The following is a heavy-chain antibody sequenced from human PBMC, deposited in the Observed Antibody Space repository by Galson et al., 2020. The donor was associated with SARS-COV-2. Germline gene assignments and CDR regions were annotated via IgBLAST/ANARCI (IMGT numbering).Heavy chain of an antibody. Sequence: ASVKVFCKTSGYTFTSHGINWVRQAPGQGLEWMGWINTYNGNTNYAQKLQGRVTMTTDTSTSTAYMELRSLRSDDTAVYYCARWFGVVIIPHYYYYMDVWGKGTTVTVSS. CDR1: GYTFTSHG. CDR3: ARWFGVVIIPHYYYYMDV. J-gene: IGHJ6*03. CDR2: INTYNGNT. V-gene: IGHV1-18*04. D-gene: IGHD3-3*01.